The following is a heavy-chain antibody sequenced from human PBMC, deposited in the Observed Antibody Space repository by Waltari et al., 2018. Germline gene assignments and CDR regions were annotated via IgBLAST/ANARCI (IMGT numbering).Heavy chain of an antibody. V-gene: IGHV3-74*01. Sequence: DVEVVQSGGVLAQPGGSLSLSCLAHGVTFRLDLRHCVRQVPGKGLVWVARINSDGSSRSYTDSVKGRFTISRDNSKNTVYLQMDALRVEDTAVYYCAKDVAMGKSGFALDYWGQGALVTVSS. CDR2: INSDGSSR. D-gene: IGHD3-3*01. CDR3: AKDVAMGKSGFALDY. CDR1: GVTFRLDL. J-gene: IGHJ4*02.